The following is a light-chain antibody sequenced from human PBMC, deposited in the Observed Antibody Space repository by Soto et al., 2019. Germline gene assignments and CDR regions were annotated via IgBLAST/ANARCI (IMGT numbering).Light chain of an antibody. CDR3: AGWDDSLNGVV. CDR2: TNN. CDR1: ISNIGGNT. J-gene: IGLJ2*01. V-gene: IGLV1-44*01. Sequence: QLVLTQPPSASGTPGQRVTISCSGSISNIGGNTVNWYQQLPGTAPKLLMYTNNQRPPGVPDRFSGSKSGTSASLAISGLQSEDEGDYYWAGWDDSLNGVVFGGGTKLTVL.